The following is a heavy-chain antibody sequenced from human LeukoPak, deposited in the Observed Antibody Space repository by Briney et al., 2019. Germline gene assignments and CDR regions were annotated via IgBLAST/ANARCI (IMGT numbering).Heavy chain of an antibody. Sequence: SETLSLTCTVSGGSMYSYYWRWIRQPPGKGLEWIANIYHSANNNFIPSYNPSLKSRVTISVDTSKSQFSLRLTSVTAADRAVYYCATAAQNWNNAPYFDFWGQETLVTVSS. CDR1: GGSMYSYY. CDR2: IYHSANN. J-gene: IGHJ4*02. CDR3: ATAAQNWNNAPYFDF. D-gene: IGHD1/OR15-1a*01. V-gene: IGHV4-59*08.